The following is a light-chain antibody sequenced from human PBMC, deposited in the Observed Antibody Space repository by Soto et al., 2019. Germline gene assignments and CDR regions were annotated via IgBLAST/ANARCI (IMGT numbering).Light chain of an antibody. CDR3: LQDYYYPRT. Sequence: AIQMTQSPSSLSASVGDRVTITCRASQGIRNDLGWYQDKPGKAPKLLIYAASSLQPGVPSRFSGSGSGTDFTLTITSLQPEDFATYYCLQDYYYPRTFGQGTKVEIK. CDR1: QGIRND. V-gene: IGKV1-6*01. CDR2: AAS. J-gene: IGKJ1*01.